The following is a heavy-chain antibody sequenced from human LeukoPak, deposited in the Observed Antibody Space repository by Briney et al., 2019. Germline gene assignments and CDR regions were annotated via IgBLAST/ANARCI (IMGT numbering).Heavy chain of an antibody. Sequence: ASVKVSCKASGYTFTSYYLHWVRQAPGQGLEWMGLINPSGGSTSYAQNFQGRVTMTRDTSTSTVYMELSSLGSEDTAIYYCAREMVDQLPPLSAWFDPWGQGTLVTVSS. CDR2: INPSGGST. CDR1: GYTFTSYY. CDR3: AREMVDQLPPLSAWFDP. J-gene: IGHJ5*02. V-gene: IGHV1-46*01. D-gene: IGHD2-2*01.